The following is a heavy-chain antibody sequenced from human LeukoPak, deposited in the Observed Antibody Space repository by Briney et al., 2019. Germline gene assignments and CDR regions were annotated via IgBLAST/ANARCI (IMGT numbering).Heavy chain of an antibody. D-gene: IGHD3-22*01. Sequence: GGSLRLSCAAPGFTFSDYHMSWIRQAPGKGLEWVSYISTSGSIIYHADSVKGRFTISRDNAKNSLYLQMNSLRAEDTAVYYCARVFGGGYYDYWGQGTLVTVSS. CDR1: GFTFSDYH. CDR2: ISTSGSII. J-gene: IGHJ4*02. CDR3: ARVFGGGYYDY. V-gene: IGHV3-11*01.